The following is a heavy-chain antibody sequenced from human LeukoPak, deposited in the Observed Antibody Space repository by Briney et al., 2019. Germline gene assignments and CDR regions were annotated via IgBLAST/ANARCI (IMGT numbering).Heavy chain of an antibody. CDR2: INAYSGTT. D-gene: IGHD4-17*01. Sequence: ASVKVSCKASGYTFTNYGINWVRQAPGQGLEWMGWINAYSGTTHYAQKFQGRVTMTTDTSTTTAYMELRSLKTDDTAVYYCAKDRGYGEHNLDSWGQGTLVTVSS. CDR1: GYTFTNYG. J-gene: IGHJ4*02. CDR3: AKDRGYGEHNLDS. V-gene: IGHV1-18*01.